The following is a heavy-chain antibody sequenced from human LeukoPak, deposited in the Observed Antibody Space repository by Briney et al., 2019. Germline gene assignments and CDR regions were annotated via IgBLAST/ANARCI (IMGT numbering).Heavy chain of an antibody. D-gene: IGHD3-10*01. CDR2: IKPDGIDK. J-gene: IGHJ5*02. Sequence: PGGSLRLSCVGSGFTFRNHWVNWVRQSPRKGLEWVANIKPDGIDKYYVDSARGRFTVSRDNAKNSAFLQMNSLRAEDTAVYYCAKGGIRYGYWFDHWGQGTLVTVSS. CDR3: AKGGIRYGYWFDH. CDR1: GFTFRNHW. V-gene: IGHV3-7*03.